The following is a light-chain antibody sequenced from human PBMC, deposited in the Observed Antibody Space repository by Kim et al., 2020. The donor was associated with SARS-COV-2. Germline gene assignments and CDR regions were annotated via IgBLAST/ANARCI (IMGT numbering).Light chain of an antibody. V-gene: IGKV1-8*01. CDR2: AAS. Sequence: SASTGDRVTITCRASQGISSYLAWYHQKPGKAPKLLIYAASTLQSGVPSRFSGSGSGTDFTLTISCLQSEDFATYYCQQYYSYPQAFGQGTKLEI. J-gene: IGKJ2*01. CDR3: QQYYSYPQA. CDR1: QGISSY.